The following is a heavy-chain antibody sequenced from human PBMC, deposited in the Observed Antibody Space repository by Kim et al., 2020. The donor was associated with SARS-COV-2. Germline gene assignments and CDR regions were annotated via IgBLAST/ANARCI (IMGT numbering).Heavy chain of an antibody. Sequence: VGSLRLSCAASGFIFRNARMSWVRQAPGKGLEWVGRIKIKTDGGTTDYAAPVKGRFTISRDDSKNMLYLQMNSLKTEDTAVYYCTAVYIAPPYWGQGTLVTVSS. CDR2: IKIKTDGGTT. V-gene: IGHV3-15*01. J-gene: IGHJ4*02. CDR3: TAVYIAPPY. D-gene: IGHD4-4*01. CDR1: GFIFRNAR.